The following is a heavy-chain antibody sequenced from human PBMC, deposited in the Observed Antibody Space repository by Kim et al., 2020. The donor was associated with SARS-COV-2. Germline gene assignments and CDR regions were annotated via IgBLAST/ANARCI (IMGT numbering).Heavy chain of an antibody. J-gene: IGHJ3*02. CDR2: IYYSGST. D-gene: IGHD1-1*01. CDR3: ARDKTTWAAFDI. V-gene: IGHV4-59*01. Sequence: SETLSLTCTVSGGSISSYYWSWIRQPPGKGLEWIGYIYYSGSTNYNPSLKSRVTISVDTSKNQFSLKLSSVTAADTAVYYCARDKTTWAAFDIWGQGTMVTVSS. CDR1: GGSISSYY.